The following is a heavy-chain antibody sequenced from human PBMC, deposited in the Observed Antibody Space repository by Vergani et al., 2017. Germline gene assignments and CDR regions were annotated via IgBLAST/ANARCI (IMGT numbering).Heavy chain of an antibody. D-gene: IGHD5-18*01. CDR2: IYTSGST. Sequence: QVQLQQWGAGLLKPSETLSLTCAVYGGSISSGSYYWSWIRQPAGKGLEWIGRIYTSGSTNYNPSLKSRVTISVDTSKNQFSLKLSSVTAADTAVYYCARGGYTAMGDYWGQGTLVTVSS. J-gene: IGHJ4*02. V-gene: IGHV4-61*02. CDR3: ARGGYTAMGDY. CDR1: GGSISSGSYY.